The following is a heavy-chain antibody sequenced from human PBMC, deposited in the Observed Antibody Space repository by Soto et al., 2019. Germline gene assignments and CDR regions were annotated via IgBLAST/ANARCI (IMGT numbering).Heavy chain of an antibody. V-gene: IGHV1-3*01. CDR3: ARDTATYYDFWSGYHHYGMDV. D-gene: IGHD3-3*01. CDR2: INAGNGNT. CDR1: GYTFTSYA. Sequence: ASVKVSCKASGYTFTSYAMHWVRQAPGQRLEWMGWINAGNGNTKYSQKFQGRVTIIRDTSASTAYMELSSLRSEDTAVYYCARDTATYYDFWSGYHHYGMDVWGQGTTVTVSS. J-gene: IGHJ6*02.